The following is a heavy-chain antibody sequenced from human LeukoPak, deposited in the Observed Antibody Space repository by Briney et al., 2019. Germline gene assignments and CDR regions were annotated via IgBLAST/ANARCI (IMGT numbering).Heavy chain of an antibody. CDR1: GFTFSSYS. CDR2: ISSSSSYI. V-gene: IGHV3-21*01. Sequence: GGSLRLSCAASGFTFSSYSMNWVRQAPGKGLEWVSSISSSSSYIYYADSVKGRFTISRDNAKNSLYLQMNSLRAEDTAVYYCARTNWTTNSFDYWGQGTLVTVSS. J-gene: IGHJ4*02. D-gene: IGHD1-20*01. CDR3: ARTNWTTNSFDY.